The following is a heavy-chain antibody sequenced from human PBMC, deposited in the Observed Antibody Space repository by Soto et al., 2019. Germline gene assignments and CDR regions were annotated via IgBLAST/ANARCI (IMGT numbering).Heavy chain of an antibody. V-gene: IGHV4-34*01. Sequence: QVQLQQWGAGLLKPSETLSLTYAVYGGSFSGYYWSWIRQPPGKGLEWIGEINHSGSTNYNPSLKSRVTISVDTSKNQFSLKLSSVTAADTAVYYCARGYRPLKRDAFDIWGQGTMVTVSS. CDR1: GGSFSGYY. CDR2: INHSGST. CDR3: ARGYRPLKRDAFDI. J-gene: IGHJ3*02. D-gene: IGHD4-4*01.